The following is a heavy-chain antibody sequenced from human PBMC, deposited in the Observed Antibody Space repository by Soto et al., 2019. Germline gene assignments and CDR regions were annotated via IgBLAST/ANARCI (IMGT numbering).Heavy chain of an antibody. J-gene: IGHJ4*02. V-gene: IGHV4-34*01. CDR1: GGSFSGYY. Sequence: SETLSLTCAVYGGSFSGYYWSWIRQPPGKGLEWIGEINHSGSTNYNPSLKSRVTISVDTSKNQFSLKLSSVTAADTTVYYCARAHYYDSSGYYDYWGQGTLVTVSS. CDR2: INHSGST. D-gene: IGHD3-22*01. CDR3: ARAHYYDSSGYYDY.